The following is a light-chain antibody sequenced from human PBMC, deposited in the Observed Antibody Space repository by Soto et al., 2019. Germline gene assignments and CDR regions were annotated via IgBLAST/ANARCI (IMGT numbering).Light chain of an antibody. Sequence: EIVMTQSPATLSVSPGERANLSCRASQSVGTNLAWFQQKPGQAPRLLIFGTSTRATGIPARFSGSGSGTDFTLTISSVQSDDFAVYYCQQYTNRPSWTFGQGTNV. CDR2: GTS. J-gene: IGKJ1*01. CDR1: QSVGTN. CDR3: QQYTNRPSWT. V-gene: IGKV3-15*01.